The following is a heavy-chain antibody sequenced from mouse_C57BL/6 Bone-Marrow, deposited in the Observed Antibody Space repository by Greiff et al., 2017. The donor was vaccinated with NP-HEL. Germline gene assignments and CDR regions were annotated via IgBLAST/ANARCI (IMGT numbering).Heavy chain of an antibody. V-gene: IGHV1-81*01. CDR1: GYTFTSYG. CDR2: IYPRRGNT. Sequence: QVHVKQSGAALARPGASVKLSCKASGYTFTSYGISWVKQRTGQGLEWIGEIYPRRGNTYYNEKFKGKATLTADKSSSTAYMGLRSLTSEDSAVYFCAIYYDYDSFANWGQGTLVTVSA. D-gene: IGHD2-4*01. CDR3: AIYYDYDSFAN. J-gene: IGHJ3*01.